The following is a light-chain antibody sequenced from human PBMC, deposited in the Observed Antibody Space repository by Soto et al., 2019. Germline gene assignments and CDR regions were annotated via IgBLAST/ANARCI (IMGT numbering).Light chain of an antibody. CDR3: QQYNNWPPIT. Sequence: EIVLTQSAATLSVSPGEGVTLSCRASQSVSSNLAWYQQRPVQAPRLLVYGASTRATGIPARFSGSGSGTEFTPTISSLQSEDFAVYYCQQYNNWPPITFGQGTRLEIK. V-gene: IGKV3-15*01. J-gene: IGKJ5*01. CDR1: QSVSSN. CDR2: GAS.